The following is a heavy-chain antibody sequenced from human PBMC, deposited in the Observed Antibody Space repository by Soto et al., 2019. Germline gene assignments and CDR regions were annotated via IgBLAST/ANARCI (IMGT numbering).Heavy chain of an antibody. CDR1: GGTFNSYT. CDR2: IIPMLSMS. CDR3: ATSYGSGSRPFDY. J-gene: IGHJ4*02. V-gene: IGHV1-69*02. D-gene: IGHD3-10*01. Sequence: QVQRVQSGAEVKKSGSSVRVSCKASGGTFNSYTLSWVRQAPGQRLEWMGRIIPMLSMSTYAQKFQGRVSIIADKSTHTVYLDLSSLRSDDTAIYYCATSYGSGSRPFDYWGQGTLVTVSS.